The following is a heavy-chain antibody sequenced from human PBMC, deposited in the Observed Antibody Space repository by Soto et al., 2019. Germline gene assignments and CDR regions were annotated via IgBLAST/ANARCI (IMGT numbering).Heavy chain of an antibody. D-gene: IGHD5-18*01. Sequence: SETLSLTCTVSGGSISSYYWSWIRQPPGKGLEWIGYIYYSGSTNYNPSLKSRVTISVDTSKNQFSLKLSSVTAADTAVYYCAGRVDTAMVYYYYGMDVWGQGTTVTVSS. J-gene: IGHJ6*02. CDR2: IYYSGST. CDR1: GGSISSYY. CDR3: AGRVDTAMVYYYYGMDV. V-gene: IGHV4-59*01.